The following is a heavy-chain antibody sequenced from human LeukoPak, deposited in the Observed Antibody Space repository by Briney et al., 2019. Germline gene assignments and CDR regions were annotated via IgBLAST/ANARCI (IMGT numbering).Heavy chain of an antibody. D-gene: IGHD3-22*01. CDR3: ARASYDSSGYHDY. V-gene: IGHV4-59*01. J-gene: IGHJ4*02. CDR1: GGSISSYY. CDR2: IYYSGST. Sequence: SETLSLTCTVSGGSISSYYWSWIRQPPGKGLEWIGYIYYSGSTNYNPSLKSRVTISVDTSKNQFSLKLSSVTAADTAVYYCARASYDSSGYHDYWGQGTLVTVSS.